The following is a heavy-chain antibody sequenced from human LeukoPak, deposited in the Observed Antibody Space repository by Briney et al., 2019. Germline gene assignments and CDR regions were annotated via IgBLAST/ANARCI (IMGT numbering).Heavy chain of an antibody. D-gene: IGHD6-13*01. J-gene: IGHJ6*03. CDR3: AKGSAAAYYYYMDV. Sequence: GGSLRLSCAGSGFTFSNFWMQWVRQAPGKGLEWVANIKQDGSEKYYVDSLKGRFIISRDNAKNSVYLQMSSLSAEDTAVYYCAKGSAAAYYYYMDVWGKGTTVTVSS. V-gene: IGHV3-7*03. CDR2: IKQDGSEK. CDR1: GFTFSNFW.